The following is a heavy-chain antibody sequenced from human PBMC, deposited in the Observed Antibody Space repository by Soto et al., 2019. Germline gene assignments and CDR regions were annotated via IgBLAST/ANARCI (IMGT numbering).Heavy chain of an antibody. CDR3: ARHSGVAEDGTD. Sequence: PGESLKISCKGSGYRFTNNWIGWVRQVPGKGLEWMAIINPGDSDTRYSPSFQGQVTISADKSINTAYLQWSSLKASDTAMYYCARHSGVAEDGTDWGQGTLVTVSS. V-gene: IGHV5-51*01. D-gene: IGHD6-13*01. J-gene: IGHJ1*01. CDR2: INPGDSDT. CDR1: GYRFTNNW.